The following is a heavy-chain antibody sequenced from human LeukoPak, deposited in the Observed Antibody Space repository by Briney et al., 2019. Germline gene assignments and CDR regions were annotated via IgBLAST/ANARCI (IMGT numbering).Heavy chain of an antibody. CDR2: INHSGST. D-gene: IGHD6-25*01. J-gene: IGHJ6*02. CDR3: ARGLMTADSFYYYYYGMDV. Sequence: SETLSLTCAVYGGSFSGYYWSWIRQPPGKGLEWIGEINHSGSTNYNPSLKSRVTISVDTSKNQFSLKLSSVTAADTAVYYCARGLMTADSFYYYYYGMDVWGHGTTVTVS. CDR1: GGSFSGYY. V-gene: IGHV4-34*01.